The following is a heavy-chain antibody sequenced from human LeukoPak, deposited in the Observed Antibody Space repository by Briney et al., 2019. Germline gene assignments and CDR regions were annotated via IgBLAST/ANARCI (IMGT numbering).Heavy chain of an antibody. D-gene: IGHD2-15*01. J-gene: IGHJ4*02. CDR1: GFTFSTYS. CDR3: ARGGGYCSSDSCYYFDS. Sequence: KPGGSLRLSCAASGFTFSTYSMNWVRQAPGKGLEWVSSISSSSSYTYYADSVKGRFTISRDNAKNSLYLQMNSLRAEDTAVYYCARGGGYCSSDSCYYFDSWGQGTLVTVSA. V-gene: IGHV3-21*01. CDR2: ISSSSSYT.